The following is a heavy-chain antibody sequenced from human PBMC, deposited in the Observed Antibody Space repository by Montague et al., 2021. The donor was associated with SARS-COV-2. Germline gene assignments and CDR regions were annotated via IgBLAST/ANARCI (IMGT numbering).Heavy chain of an antibody. D-gene: IGHD6-13*01. V-gene: IGHV6-1*01. CDR3: GRVFAPAGTFDF. CDR2: TYFRSKWYN. J-gene: IGHJ4*02. Sequence: CAISGDSVSTNNTTWNWVRQSPSGDLEWLGRTYFRSKWYNDYAVSVKSRITINPDTSKNQFSLQLKSATPKDTAIYFCGRVFAPAGTFDFWGQGTLVTVSS. CDR1: GDSVSTNNTT.